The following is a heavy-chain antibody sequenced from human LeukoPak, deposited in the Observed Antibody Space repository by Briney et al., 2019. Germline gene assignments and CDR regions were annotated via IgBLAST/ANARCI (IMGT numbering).Heavy chain of an antibody. CDR2: ISYSGGST. J-gene: IGHJ4*02. CDR1: GFTFSSYA. D-gene: IGHD3-22*01. CDR3: AKETDSSGYYPFDY. Sequence: PGGSLRLSCAAAGFTFSSYAMSWVRQAPGKGLEWVSGISYSGGSTHYADSVKGRFTITRDNSKDTLYLQMNSLRAEDTAVYYCAKETDSSGYYPFDYWGQGTLVTVSS. V-gene: IGHV3-23*01.